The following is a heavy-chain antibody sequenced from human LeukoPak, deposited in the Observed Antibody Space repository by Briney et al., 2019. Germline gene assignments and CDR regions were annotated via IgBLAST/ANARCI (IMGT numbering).Heavy chain of an antibody. CDR3: AKGHYGGNGLAFDI. D-gene: IGHD4-23*01. Sequence: PGGSLRLSCVASGFTFSSNVMIWVRQAPGKGLEWVSAISGSGGSTYYADSVKGRFTISRDNSKNTLYLQMNSLRAEDTAVYYCAKGHYGGNGLAFDIWGQGTMVTVSS. J-gene: IGHJ3*02. CDR2: ISGSGGST. V-gene: IGHV3-23*01. CDR1: GFTFSSNV.